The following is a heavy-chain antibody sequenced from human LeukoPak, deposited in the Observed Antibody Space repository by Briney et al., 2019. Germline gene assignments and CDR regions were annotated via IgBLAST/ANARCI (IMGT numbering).Heavy chain of an antibody. CDR2: ISSSSSYI. D-gene: IGHD6-19*01. V-gene: IGHV3-21*01. CDR3: ARGASVVAGNDNAFDI. J-gene: IGHJ3*02. Sequence: GGSLRLSCAASGFSFSSYSMNWVRQAPGKGLEWVSSISSSSSYIYYADSVKGRFTISRDNAKKSLYLQMNSLRADDTAVYYCARGASVVAGNDNAFDIWGQGTMVTVSS. CDR1: GFSFSSYS.